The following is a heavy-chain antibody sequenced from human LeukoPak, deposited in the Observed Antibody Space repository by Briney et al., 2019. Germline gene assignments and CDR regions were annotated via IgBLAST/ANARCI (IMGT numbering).Heavy chain of an antibody. J-gene: IGHJ6*02. CDR3: ARGSKQQLVLLMSGGVDV. CDR1: GGTFSSYA. D-gene: IGHD6-6*01. V-gene: IGHV1-69*01. CDR2: IIPIFGTA. Sequence: SVKVSCKASGGTFSSYAISWVRQAPGQGLEWMGGIIPIFGTANYAQKFQGRVTITADESTSTAYMELSSLRSEDTAVYYCARGSKQQLVLLMSGGVDVWGQGTTVTVSS.